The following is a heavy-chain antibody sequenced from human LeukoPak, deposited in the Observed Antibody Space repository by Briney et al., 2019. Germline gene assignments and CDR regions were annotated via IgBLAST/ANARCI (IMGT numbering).Heavy chain of an antibody. CDR1: GYTFTGYY. CDR2: INPNSGGT. CDR3: ARAPEMSGSYYDQYFQH. D-gene: IGHD1-26*01. J-gene: IGHJ1*01. V-gene: IGHV1-2*06. Sequence: ASVKVSCKASGYTFTGYYIHWVRQAPGQGLEWMGRINPNSGGTNYAQKFQGRVTMTRDTSISTAYMELSRLRSDDTAVYYCARAPEMSGSYYDQYFQHWGQGTLVTVSS.